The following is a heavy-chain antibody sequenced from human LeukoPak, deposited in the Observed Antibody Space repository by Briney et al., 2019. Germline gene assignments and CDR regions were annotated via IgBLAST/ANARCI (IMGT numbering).Heavy chain of an antibody. D-gene: IGHD2-8*01. CDR2: ISYDGSNK. V-gene: IGHV3-30*04. CDR1: GFTFSSYA. CDR3: ARGNGLWPVYYYMDV. Sequence: GGSLRLSCAASGFTFSSYAMHWVRQAPGKGLEWVAVISYDGSNKYYADSVKGRFTISRDNSKNTLYLQFNSLRAEDTAVYYCARGNGLWPVYYYMDVWGKGPRSPSP. J-gene: IGHJ6*03.